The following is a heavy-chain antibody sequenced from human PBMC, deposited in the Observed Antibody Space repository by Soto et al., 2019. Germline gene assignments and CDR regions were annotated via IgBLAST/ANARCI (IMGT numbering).Heavy chain of an antibody. CDR2: ISSSGSTI. V-gene: IGHV3-11*01. D-gene: IGHD3-22*01. CDR1: GFTFSDYY. J-gene: IGHJ6*02. CDR3: ARDLNYYDSSGYYYSSFYYYGMDV. Sequence: GGSLRLSCAASGFTFSDYYMSWIRQAPGKGLEWVSYISSSGSTIYYADSVKGRFTISRDNAKNSLYLQMNSLRAEDTAVYYCARDLNYYDSSGYYYSSFYYYGMDVWGQGTTVTVSS.